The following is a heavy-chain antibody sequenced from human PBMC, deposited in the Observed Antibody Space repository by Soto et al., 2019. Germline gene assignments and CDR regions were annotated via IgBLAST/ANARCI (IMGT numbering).Heavy chain of an antibody. V-gene: IGHV4-31*03. CDR2: NYHSRNI. CDR1: AGSLSSGGYF. J-gene: IGHJ4*02. D-gene: IGHD1-1*01. Sequence: PSESLSLTCTVSAGSLSSGGYFWSWARQSPVNGLEWIAYNYHSRNINYNLSPRSRVTISVDTSKNQCSLKMSAVTAADTAVYSCARGWVQAHYFDSWGQGTLVTVSS. CDR3: ARGWVQAHYFDS.